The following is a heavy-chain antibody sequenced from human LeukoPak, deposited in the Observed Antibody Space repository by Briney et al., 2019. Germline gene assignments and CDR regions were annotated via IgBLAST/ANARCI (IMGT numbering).Heavy chain of an antibody. D-gene: IGHD4-23*01. CDR1: GGSISSYY. CDR3: ARGVMTMVVTNKGVFDI. CDR2: IYTTGST. Sequence: SETLSLTCTVSGGSISSYYWSWIRQPAGKGLEWIGRIYTTGSTNYNPSLKSRVTMSVDTSKNQFSLKLNSVTAADTAVYYCARGVMTMVVTNKGVFDIWGQGTMVTVSS. V-gene: IGHV4-4*07. J-gene: IGHJ3*02.